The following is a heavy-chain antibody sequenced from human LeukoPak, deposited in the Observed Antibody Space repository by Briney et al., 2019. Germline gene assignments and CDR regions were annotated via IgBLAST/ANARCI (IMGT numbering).Heavy chain of an antibody. J-gene: IGHJ5*02. D-gene: IGHD5-12*01. CDR2: INHSGST. CDR1: GFTVSSNY. Sequence: GSLRLSCAASGFTVSSNYMSWVRQPPGKGLEWIGEINHSGSTNYNPSLKSRVTISVDTSKNQFSLKLSSVTAADTAVYYCARLRPHVGGYVSWASRKNWFDPWGQGTLVTVSS. CDR3: ARLRPHVGGYVSWASRKNWFDP. V-gene: IGHV4-34*01.